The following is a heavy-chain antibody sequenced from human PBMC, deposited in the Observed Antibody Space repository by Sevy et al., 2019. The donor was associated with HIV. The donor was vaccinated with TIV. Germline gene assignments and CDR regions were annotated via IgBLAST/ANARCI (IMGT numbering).Heavy chain of an antibody. CDR1: GFTVSSNY. V-gene: IGHV3-53*01. D-gene: IGHD3-22*01. CDR2: IFSGGGT. Sequence: GGSLRLSCAASGFTVSSNYMSWVRQAPGKGLEWVSIIFSGGGTYYADSVQGRFTISRDNSKNMVYLQMNSLRAEDTAVFYCARGATFYSDSSGRVLSVLGAFDIWGRGTMVTASS. CDR3: ARGATFYSDSSGRVLSVLGAFDI. J-gene: IGHJ3*02.